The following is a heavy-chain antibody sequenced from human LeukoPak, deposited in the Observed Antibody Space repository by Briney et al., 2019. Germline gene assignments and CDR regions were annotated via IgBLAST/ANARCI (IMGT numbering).Heavy chain of an antibody. J-gene: IGHJ6*03. D-gene: IGHD3-16*02. V-gene: IGHV4-31*09. CDR3: RHIGGGIEDMDV. CDR1: GDSISTGGYY. CDR2: IYVTGN. Sequence: SQTLSLTCTVSGDSISTGGYYWSWIRQHPGQGLEWIGYIYVTGNRYNPYLQSRVTISVDTSRNQFFLKMSSVTAADTAVYCARHIGGGIEDMDVWGKGTKVTVSS.